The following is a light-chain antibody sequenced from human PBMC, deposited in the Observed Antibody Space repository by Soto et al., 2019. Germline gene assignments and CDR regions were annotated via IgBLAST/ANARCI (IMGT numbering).Light chain of an antibody. V-gene: IGKV3-15*01. CDR2: GAS. CDR1: QSISNN. Sequence: EIVMTQAPATLSVSPGERATLSSRASQSISNNLAWYQQKPGQAPRLLIYGASTRATNIPARFSGSGSGTEFTLTISSLQSEDFAVYYCQHYNNWPLTFGGGTKVEIK. J-gene: IGKJ4*01. CDR3: QHYNNWPLT.